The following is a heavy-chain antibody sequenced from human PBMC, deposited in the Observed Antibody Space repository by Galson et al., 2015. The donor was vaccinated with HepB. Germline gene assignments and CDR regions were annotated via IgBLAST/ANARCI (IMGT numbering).Heavy chain of an antibody. V-gene: IGHV3-30-3*01. J-gene: IGHJ4*02. Sequence: SLRLSCAASGFTFSSYAMHWVRQAPGKGLEWVAVISYDGSNKHYADSVKGQFTISRDNSKNTLYLQMNSLRAEDTAVYYCARGIVVVTAISWYFDYWGQGTLVTVSS. D-gene: IGHD2-21*02. CDR1: GFTFSSYA. CDR2: ISYDGSNK. CDR3: ARGIVVVTAISWYFDY.